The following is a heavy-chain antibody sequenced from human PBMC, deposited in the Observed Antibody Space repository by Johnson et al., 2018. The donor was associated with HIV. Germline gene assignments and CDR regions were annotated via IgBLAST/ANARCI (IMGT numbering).Heavy chain of an antibody. V-gene: IGHV3-7*02. CDR2: IKQDGSEK. CDR1: GFTFSSYW. D-gene: IGHD3-3*01. J-gene: IGHJ3*02. CDR3: ARGARGDLEWLLSGHAFDI. Sequence: VQLVESGGGLVQPGGSLRLSCAASGFTFSSYWMSWVRQAPGKGLEWVANIKQDGSEKYYVDSVNGRFTISRDNAKNSLYLQMNSLRAEDTAVYYCARGARGDLEWLLSGHAFDIWGQGTMVTVSS.